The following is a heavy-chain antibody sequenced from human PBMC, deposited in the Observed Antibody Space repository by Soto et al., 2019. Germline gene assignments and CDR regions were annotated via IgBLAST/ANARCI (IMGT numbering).Heavy chain of an antibody. V-gene: IGHV1-18*04. J-gene: IGHJ3*02. CDR1: GYTFTSYG. CDR2: ISAYNGNT. D-gene: IGHD6-19*01. CDR3: ATDSSGWYGLSAFDI. Sequence: ASVKVSCKASGYTFTSYGISWVRQAPGQGLEWMGWISAYNGNTNYAQKLQGRVTMTTDTSTGTAYMELRSLRSDDTAVYYCATDSSGWYGLSAFDIWGQGTMVTVSS.